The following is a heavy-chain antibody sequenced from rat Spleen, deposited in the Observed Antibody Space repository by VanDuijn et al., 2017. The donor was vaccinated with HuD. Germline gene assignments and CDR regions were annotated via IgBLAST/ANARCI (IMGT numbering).Heavy chain of an antibody. J-gene: IGHJ2*01. CDR1: GFSLTSFD. CDR3: VRERVPGFAFYFDY. D-gene: IGHD1-4*01. Sequence: QVQLKESGPGLVQPSQTLSLTCTVSGFSLTSFDIHWVRQPPGKGLEWIAGISSGGNTYYNSGLKSRLGISRDTSKSQVFLKMNSLQTEDTAIYFCVRERVPGFAFYFDYWGQGVMVTVSS. V-gene: IGHV2S8*01. CDR2: ISSGGNT.